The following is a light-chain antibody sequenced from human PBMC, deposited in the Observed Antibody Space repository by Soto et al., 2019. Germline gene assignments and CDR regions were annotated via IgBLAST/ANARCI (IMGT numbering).Light chain of an antibody. J-gene: IGKJ1*01. CDR2: HAS. CDR3: HQRQSWPRT. Sequence: EIVMTQSPVTLSVSPGERATLSCRASQSVSSNLAWYQQKPGQAPRLLIYHASIRAAGIPARFSGSGSGTDFTLTISSLEPEDFAVYYCHQRQSWPRTFGQGTKVDIK. CDR1: QSVSSN. V-gene: IGKV3-11*01.